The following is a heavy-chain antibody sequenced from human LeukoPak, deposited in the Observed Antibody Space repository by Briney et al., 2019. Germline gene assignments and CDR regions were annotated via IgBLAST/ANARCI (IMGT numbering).Heavy chain of an antibody. CDR1: GFTVSSNY. D-gene: IGHD6-13*01. Sequence: GGSLRLSCAASGFTVSSNYMSWVRQAPGKGLEWVSVIYSGGSTYYADSVKGRFTISRDNSKNTLYLQMNSLRAEDTAVYYCAKAGGSSWSRVFDYWGQGTLVTVSS. CDR3: AKAGGSSWSRVFDY. CDR2: IYSGGST. V-gene: IGHV3-53*01. J-gene: IGHJ4*02.